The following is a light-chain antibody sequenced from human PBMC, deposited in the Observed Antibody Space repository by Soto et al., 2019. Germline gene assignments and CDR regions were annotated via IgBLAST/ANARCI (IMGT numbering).Light chain of an antibody. Sequence: QSVLTQPASVSGSPGQSITISCTGTSSDVGGYNYVSWYQQHPGKAPKLMIYEVSNRPSGVSNRFSGSKSGNTASLTISELQAEDEADYYCSSYTSSSTPDVFGTGTKLTVL. CDR3: SSYTSSSTPDV. J-gene: IGLJ1*01. CDR2: EVS. CDR1: SSDVGGYNY. V-gene: IGLV2-14*01.